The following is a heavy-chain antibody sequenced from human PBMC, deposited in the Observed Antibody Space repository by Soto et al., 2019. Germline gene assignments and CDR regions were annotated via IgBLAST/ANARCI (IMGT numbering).Heavy chain of an antibody. Sequence: EASVKVSCKASGYTFTSYGISWVRQAPGQGLEWMGWISAYNGNTNYAQKLQGRVTMTTDTSTSTAYMELRSLRSDDTAVYYCARDQGYCSGGSCAPAINWGQGTLVTVSS. D-gene: IGHD2-15*01. CDR1: GYTFTSYG. J-gene: IGHJ4*02. V-gene: IGHV1-18*01. CDR3: ARDQGYCSGGSCAPAIN. CDR2: ISAYNGNT.